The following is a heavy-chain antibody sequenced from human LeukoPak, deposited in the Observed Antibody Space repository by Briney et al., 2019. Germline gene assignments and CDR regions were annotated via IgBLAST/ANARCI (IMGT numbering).Heavy chain of an antibody. V-gene: IGHV1-2*02. D-gene: IGHD2-15*01. CDR3: ARDSGDIVVVVAANHAFDI. J-gene: IGHJ3*02. Sequence: ASVTVSCKASGYTFTVYYMHWVRQAPGQGLEWMGWINPNSGGTNYAQKFQGRVTMTRDTSISTAYMELSRLRSDDTAVYYCARDSGDIVVVVAANHAFDIWGQGTMVTVSS. CDR2: INPNSGGT. CDR1: GYTFTVYY.